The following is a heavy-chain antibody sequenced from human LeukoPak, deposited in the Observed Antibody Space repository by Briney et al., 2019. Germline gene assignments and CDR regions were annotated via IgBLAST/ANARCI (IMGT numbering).Heavy chain of an antibody. V-gene: IGHV3-30*18. CDR3: AKESESDPQSFDY. CDR1: GSTFSSYG. J-gene: IGHJ4*02. CDR2: ISYDGCNK. Sequence: GGSLRLSCAASGSTFSSYGMHWVRQAPGKGLEWVAVISYDGCNKYYADSVKGRFTISRDNSKNTLYLQMNSLRAEDTAVYYCAKESESDPQSFDYWGQGTLVTVSS.